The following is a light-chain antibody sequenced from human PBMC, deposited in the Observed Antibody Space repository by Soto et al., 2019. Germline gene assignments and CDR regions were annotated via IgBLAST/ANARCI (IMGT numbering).Light chain of an antibody. Sequence: EIVLTQSPATLSLSPGERATLSCRASQSVSNYLAWYQQKPGQAPRLLIYDASNRASGIPARFSGSGSGTDFTLTISRLEAEDFAVYYCQQYGSSPLTFGRGTKVDIK. V-gene: IGKV3-20*01. J-gene: IGKJ4*01. CDR2: DAS. CDR1: QSVSNY. CDR3: QQYGSSPLT.